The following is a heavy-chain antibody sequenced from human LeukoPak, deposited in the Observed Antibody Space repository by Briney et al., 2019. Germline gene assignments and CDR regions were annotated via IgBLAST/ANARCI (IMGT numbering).Heavy chain of an antibody. CDR3: VGGRLLRSTDYFDY. J-gene: IGHJ4*02. Sequence: GGSLRLSCAASGFTVNNYEMHWVRRAPGKGLEWISYIDEAASTINYAASVWGRFTISRDNAQNSVHLQMNSLRDEDTAIYYCVGGRLLRSTDYFDYWGQGALVTVSS. V-gene: IGHV3-48*03. CDR2: IDEAASTI. D-gene: IGHD2-21*02. CDR1: GFTVNNYE.